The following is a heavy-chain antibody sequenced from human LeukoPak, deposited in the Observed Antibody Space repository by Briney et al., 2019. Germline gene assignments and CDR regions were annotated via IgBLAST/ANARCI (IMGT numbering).Heavy chain of an antibody. Sequence: ASVKVSCKASGYTFTSYYMHWVRQAPGQGLEWMGIINPSGGSTSYAQKFQGRVTMTRDTSTSTVYMELSSLRSEDTAVYYCAREWFFMTTVTFFDYWGQGTLVTVSS. CDR3: AREWFFMTTVTFFDY. D-gene: IGHD4-11*01. CDR2: INPSGGST. V-gene: IGHV1-46*01. CDR1: GYTFTSYY. J-gene: IGHJ4*02.